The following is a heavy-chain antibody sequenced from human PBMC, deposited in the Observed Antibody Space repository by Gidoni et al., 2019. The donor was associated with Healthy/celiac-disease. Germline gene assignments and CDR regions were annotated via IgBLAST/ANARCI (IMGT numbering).Heavy chain of an antibody. CDR2: ISYDGSNK. J-gene: IGHJ3*02. D-gene: IGHD3-3*01. CDR3: AKSHFYDYDFWSGPHWGRRGVDAFDI. Sequence: QVQLVESGGGVVQPGRSLRLSCAASGFTFSSYGMHWVRQAPGKGLEWVAVISYDGSNKYYADAVKGRFTISRDNSKNTLYLQMNSLRAEDTAVYYCAKSHFYDYDFWSGPHWGRRGVDAFDIWGQGTMVTVSS. CDR1: GFTFSSYG. V-gene: IGHV3-30*18.